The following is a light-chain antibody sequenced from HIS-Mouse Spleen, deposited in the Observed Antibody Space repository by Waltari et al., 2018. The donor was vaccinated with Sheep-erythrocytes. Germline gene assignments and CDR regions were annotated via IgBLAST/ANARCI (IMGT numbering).Light chain of an antibody. V-gene: IGLV2-11*01. CDR1: SRDVGGYPY. Sequence: QSALTQPRSVSGSPGQSVTISCTGTSRDVGGYPYVPWYQQHPGKAPKLMIYDVSKRPSGVPDRFSGSKSGNTASLTISGLQAEDEADYYCCSYAGSYNHVFATGTKVTVL. CDR3: CSYAGSYNHV. CDR2: DVS. J-gene: IGLJ1*01.